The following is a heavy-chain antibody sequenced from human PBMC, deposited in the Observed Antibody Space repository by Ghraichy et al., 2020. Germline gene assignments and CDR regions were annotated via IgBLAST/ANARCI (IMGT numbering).Heavy chain of an antibody. CDR1: GGSFSGYY. CDR2: INHSGST. CDR3: ARGRGSVDY. D-gene: IGHD3-16*01. Sequence: SETLSLTCAVYGGSFSGYYWSWIRQPPGKGLEWIGEINHSGSTNYNPSLKSRVTISVDTSKNQFSLKLSSVTAADTAVYYCARGRGSVDYWGQGTLVTVSS. V-gene: IGHV4-34*01. J-gene: IGHJ4*02.